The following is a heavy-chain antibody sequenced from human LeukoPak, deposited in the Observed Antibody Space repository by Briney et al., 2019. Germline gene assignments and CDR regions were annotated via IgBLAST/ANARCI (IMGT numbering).Heavy chain of an antibody. CDR1: GFTFSTYG. J-gene: IGHJ4*02. D-gene: IGHD2-8*02. CDR2: ISNDGNKK. Sequence: GGSLRLSCAATGFTFSTYGMHWVRQAPGKGLEWVAAISNDGNKKYYADSVRGRFTISRDNPKNTLFLQMNSLRAEDTAVYYCAKEGWDKSYWYGRIDYWGQGTLVTVSS. V-gene: IGHV3-30*18. CDR3: AKEGWDKSYWYGRIDY.